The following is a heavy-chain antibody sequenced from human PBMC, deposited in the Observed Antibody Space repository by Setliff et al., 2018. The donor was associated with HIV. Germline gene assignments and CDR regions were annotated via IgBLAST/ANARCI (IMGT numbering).Heavy chain of an antibody. CDR2: FTPILGIP. V-gene: IGHV1-69*10. CDR1: GGTFISYA. D-gene: IGHD5-12*01. CDR3: ARGWMATLNGPIGY. J-gene: IGHJ4*02. Sequence: SVKVSCKASGGTFISYAFTWVRQAPGQGLEWMGGFTPILGIPTYAQKFQGRVTITADTSTSKAYMELSSLRSEDTAVYYCARGWMATLNGPIGYWGQGTLVTVSS.